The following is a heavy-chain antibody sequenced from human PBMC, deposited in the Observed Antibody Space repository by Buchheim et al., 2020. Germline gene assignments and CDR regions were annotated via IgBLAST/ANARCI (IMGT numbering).Heavy chain of an antibody. CDR3: ARGAILSNCSSTSCYGSGDYTGIAAAVPFDY. CDR2: INPNSGGT. J-gene: IGHJ4*02. Sequence: QVQLVQSGAEVKKPGASVKVSCKASGYTFTGYYMHWVRQAPGQGLEWMGWINPNSGGTNYAQKFQGWVTMTRDTSISTAYMELSRLRSDDTAVYYCARGAILSNCSSTSCYGSGDYTGIAAAVPFDYWGQGTL. CDR1: GYTFTGYY. D-gene: IGHD2-2*01. V-gene: IGHV1-2*04.